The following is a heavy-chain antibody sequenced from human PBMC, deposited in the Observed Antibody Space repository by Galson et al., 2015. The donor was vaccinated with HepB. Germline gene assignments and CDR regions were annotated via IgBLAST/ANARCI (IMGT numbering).Heavy chain of an antibody. J-gene: IGHJ4*02. CDR2: ISSSSSTI. V-gene: IGHV3-48*02. D-gene: IGHD6-19*01. Sequence: SLRLSCAASGFTFSSYSMNWVRQAPGKGLEWVSYISSSSSTIYYADSVKGRFTISRDNAKNSLYLQMNSLRDEDTAVYYCARVAVAGTNGPYHFDYWGQGTLVTVSS. CDR3: ARVAVAGTNGPYHFDY. CDR1: GFTFSSYS.